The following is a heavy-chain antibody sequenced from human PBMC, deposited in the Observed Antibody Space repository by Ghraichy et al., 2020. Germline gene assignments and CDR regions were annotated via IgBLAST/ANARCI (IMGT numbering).Heavy chain of an antibody. D-gene: IGHD1-26*01. CDR2: TYYTSKWNN. J-gene: IGHJ4*02. CDR1: GDSVFSNDVA. CDR3: ARGRHSGLDS. V-gene: IGHV6-1*01. Sequence: SQTLSLTCAISGDSVFSNDVAWNWIRQSPSRGLEWLGRTYYTSKWNNDYAVFVESRMTINLDTSKNQFFLQLNSVTPEDTAIYCCARGRHSGLDSWGQGTLVTVSS.